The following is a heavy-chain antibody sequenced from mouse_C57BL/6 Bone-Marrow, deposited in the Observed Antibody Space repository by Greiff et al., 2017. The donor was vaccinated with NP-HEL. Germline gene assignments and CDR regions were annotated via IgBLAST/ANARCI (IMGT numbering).Heavy chain of an antibody. CDR3: ARRSVRYGYAMDY. J-gene: IGHJ4*01. V-gene: IGHV1-59*01. CDR1: GYTFTSYW. CDR2: IDPSDSYT. Sequence: VQLQQPGAELVRPGTSVKLSCKASGYTFTSYWMHWVKQRPGQGLEWIGVIDPSDSYTNYNQKFKGKATLTVDTSSSTAYMQLSSLTSEDSAVYYCARRSVRYGYAMDYWGQGTSVTVSS. D-gene: IGHD1-1*01.